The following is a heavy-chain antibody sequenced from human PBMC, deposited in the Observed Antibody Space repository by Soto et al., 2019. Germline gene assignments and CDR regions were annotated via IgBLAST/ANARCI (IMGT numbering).Heavy chain of an antibody. J-gene: IGHJ6*02. CDR2: ISAYNGNT. CDR3: ARELGGEYYDFWSCPEGYYGMDV. V-gene: IGHV1-18*01. D-gene: IGHD3-3*01. CDR1: GYTFTSYG. Sequence: ASVKVSCKASGYTFTSYGISWVRQAPGQGLEWMGWISAYNGNTNYAQKLQGRVTMTTDTSTSTAYMELRSLRSDDTAVYYCARELGGEYYDFWSCPEGYYGMDVWGQGTTVTVSS.